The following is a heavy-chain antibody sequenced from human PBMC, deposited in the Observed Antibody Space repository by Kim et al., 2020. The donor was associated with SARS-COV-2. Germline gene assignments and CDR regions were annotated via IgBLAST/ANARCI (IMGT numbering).Heavy chain of an antibody. CDR3: ARDGIVTAEYDYDGLDV. V-gene: IGHV3-11*01. J-gene: IGHJ6*01. D-gene: IGHD3-3*01. CDR1: GFDFSDYY. CDR2: ISRSGSGV. Sequence: GGSLRLSCAASGFDFSDYYISWVRQAPGKGLEWLSFISRSGSGVFYADSVKGRFTVSRDNAKMSVYLHMHNLRAEDTAIYYCARDGIVTAEYDYDGLDV.